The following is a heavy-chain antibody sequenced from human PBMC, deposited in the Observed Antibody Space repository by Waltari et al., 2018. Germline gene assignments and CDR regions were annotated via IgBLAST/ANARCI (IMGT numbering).Heavy chain of an antibody. V-gene: IGHV3-23*01. J-gene: IGHJ4*02. Sequence: FSSYVMHGVRHAPGKGLEWVSSISDAGGRIYYADSVKGRFTISRDNSKNTLFLQMNSLRADDTAVYYCGRAAGIDFWGQGTLVTVSS. CDR1: FSSYV. CDR3: GRAAGIDF. CDR2: ISDAGGRI.